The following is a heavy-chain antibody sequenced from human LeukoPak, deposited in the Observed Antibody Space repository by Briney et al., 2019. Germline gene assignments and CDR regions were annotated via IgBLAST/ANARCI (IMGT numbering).Heavy chain of an antibody. V-gene: IGHV1-18*01. CDR2: ISAYNGNT. Sequence: ASVKVSCKASGYTFTSYGISWVRQAPGQGLEWMGWISAYNGNTNYAQKLQDRVAMTTDTSTSTAYMDLRSLRSDDTAVYYCARVGRNRYYSDRSGYLGGWFDPWGQGTLVTVSS. J-gene: IGHJ5*02. CDR3: ARVGRNRYYSDRSGYLGGWFDP. CDR1: GYTFTSYG. D-gene: IGHD3-22*01.